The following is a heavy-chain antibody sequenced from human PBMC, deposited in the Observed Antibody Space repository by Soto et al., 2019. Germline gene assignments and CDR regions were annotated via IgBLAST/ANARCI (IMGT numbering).Heavy chain of an antibody. V-gene: IGHV4-39*01. J-gene: IGHJ4*01. D-gene: IGHD6-6*01. CDR3: ARSSIEPSLFMYPFDY. CDR2: IYYDGNT. Sequence: PSETLSLTCNVSGGSITSSSYYWGWIRQPPGKGLECIGNIYYDGNTYYNPSLKSRVTISLDTSKNQFSVRLDSVTAADTAVFYCARSSIEPSLFMYPFDYWGHGTLVTVSS. CDR1: GGSITSSSYY.